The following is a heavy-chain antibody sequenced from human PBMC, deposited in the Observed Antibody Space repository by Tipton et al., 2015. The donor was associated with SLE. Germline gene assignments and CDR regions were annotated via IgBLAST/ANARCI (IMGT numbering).Heavy chain of an antibody. V-gene: IGHV4-59*01. J-gene: IGHJ5*02. CDR3: AGGVTMSRGNWFDP. Sequence: TLSPTCTVSGGSISSYYWSWIRQPPGKGLEWIGYIYYSGSTNYNPSLKSRVTISVDTSKNQFSLKLSSVTAADTAVYYCAGGVTMSRGNWFDPWGQGTLVTVSS. CDR1: GGSISSYY. D-gene: IGHD3-22*01. CDR2: IYYSGST.